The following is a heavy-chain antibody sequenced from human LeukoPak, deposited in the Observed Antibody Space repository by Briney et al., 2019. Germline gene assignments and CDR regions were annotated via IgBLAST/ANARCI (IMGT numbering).Heavy chain of an antibody. CDR2: IYYSGST. CDR1: GGSISSNSYY. J-gene: IGHJ4*02. CDR3: ATTSYYYDSPDY. V-gene: IGHV4-39*01. D-gene: IGHD3-22*01. Sequence: SETLSLTCIVSGGSISSNSYYWGWIRQPPGKGLEWIGSIYYSGSTYYNPSLKSRVTISVDTSKNQFSLKLSSVTAADTAVYYCATTSYYYDSPDYWGQGTLVTVSS.